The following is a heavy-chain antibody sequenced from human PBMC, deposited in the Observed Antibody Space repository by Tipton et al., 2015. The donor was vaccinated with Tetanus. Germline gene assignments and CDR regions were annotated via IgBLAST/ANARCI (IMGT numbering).Heavy chain of an antibody. CDR1: GYIFNNYW. J-gene: IGHJ4*02. CDR2: IYPGDSDT. D-gene: IGHD2-8*01. Sequence: MQLVQSGGEVKKPGESLKISCKGSGYIFNNYWIGWVRQKPGKGLEWMGIIYPGDSDTRYSPSFQGQVTISVDKSTNTAYLQWSSLKASDTSMFYCARAHCTDGVCNFDFWGQGALVTVAS. V-gene: IGHV5-51*01. CDR3: ARAHCTDGVCNFDF.